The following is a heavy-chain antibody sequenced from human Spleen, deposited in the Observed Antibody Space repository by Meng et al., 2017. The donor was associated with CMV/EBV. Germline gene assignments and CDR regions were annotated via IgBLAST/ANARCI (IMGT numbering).Heavy chain of an antibody. V-gene: IGHV3-30*02. Sequence: GESLKISCAASGFTFSSYAMSWVRQAPGKGLEWVAFIRYDGSNKYYADSVKGRFTISRDNSKNTLYLQMNSLRAEDTAVYYCAKGKSTVAGREYYFDYWGQGTLVTVSS. D-gene: IGHD6-19*01. CDR3: AKGKSTVAGREYYFDY. CDR1: GFTFSSYA. CDR2: IRYDGSNK. J-gene: IGHJ4*02.